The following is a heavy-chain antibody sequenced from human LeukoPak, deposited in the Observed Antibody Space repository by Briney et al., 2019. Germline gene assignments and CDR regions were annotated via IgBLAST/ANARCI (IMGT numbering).Heavy chain of an antibody. V-gene: IGHV4-39*01. D-gene: IGHD2-15*01. J-gene: IGHJ5*02. CDR2: IYYSGST. CDR3: ARTLGYCSGGNCYRWFDP. Sequence: KPSETLSLTCTVSGGSISSSSYYWDWIRQPLGKGLEWIGSIYYSGSTYYNPSLKSRVTISVDTSKSQFSLKLSSVTAADTAVYYCARTLGYCSGGNCYRWFDPWGQGTLVTVSS. CDR1: GGSISSSSYY.